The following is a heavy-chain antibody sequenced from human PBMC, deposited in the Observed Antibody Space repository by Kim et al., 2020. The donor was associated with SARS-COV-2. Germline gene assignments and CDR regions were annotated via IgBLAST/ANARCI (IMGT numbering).Heavy chain of an antibody. J-gene: IGHJ5*02. V-gene: IGHV4-34*01. CDR2: INHSGST. Sequence: SETLSLTCAVYGGSFSGYYWSWIRQPPGKGLEWIGEINHSGSTNYNPSLKSRVTISVDTSKNQFSLKLSSVTAADTAVYYCARGEIYGSGSYYRGWFDPWGQGTLVTVSS. CDR1: GGSFSGYY. D-gene: IGHD3-10*01. CDR3: ARGEIYGSGSYYRGWFDP.